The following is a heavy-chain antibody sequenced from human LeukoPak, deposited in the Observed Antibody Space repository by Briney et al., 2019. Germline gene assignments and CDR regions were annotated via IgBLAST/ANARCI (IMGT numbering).Heavy chain of an antibody. CDR1: GFTFRNYW. D-gene: IGHD1-26*01. CDR3: ARACSPYRAVSNDY. J-gene: IGHJ4*02. Sequence: GGSLRLSCAASGFTFRNYWMSWGRQAPGKGLEWVANIKTDGSEKDYIESVKGRFTISRDNTKNSLYLQMNSLRAEDTAVYYCARACSPYRAVSNDYWGQVTLVTVSS. V-gene: IGHV3-7*05. CDR2: IKTDGSEK.